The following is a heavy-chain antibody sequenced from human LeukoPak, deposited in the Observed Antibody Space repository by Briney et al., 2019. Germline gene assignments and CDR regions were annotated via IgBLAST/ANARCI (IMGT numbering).Heavy chain of an antibody. V-gene: IGHV1-8*01. CDR2: MNPNSGNT. D-gene: IGHD2-2*01. CDR3: ARDVGYCSSTSCYLRSGYYYYGMDV. Sequence: ASVKVSCKASGYTVTSYDINWVRQATGQGLEWMGWMNPNSGNTGYAQKFQGRVTMTRNTSISTAYMELSSLRSEDTAVYYCARDVGYCSSTSCYLRSGYYYYGMDVWGQGTTVTVSS. J-gene: IGHJ6*02. CDR1: GYTVTSYD.